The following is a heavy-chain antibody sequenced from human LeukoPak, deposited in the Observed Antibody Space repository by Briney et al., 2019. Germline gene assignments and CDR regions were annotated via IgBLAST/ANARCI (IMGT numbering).Heavy chain of an antibody. J-gene: IGHJ4*02. D-gene: IGHD3-10*01. CDR1: GFPFSSYA. CDR2: IGGSDGGT. CDR3: EGRLLRSSAY. V-gene: IGHV3-23*01. Sequence: GGSLRLSCATSGFPFSSYAMSWVRQAPGKGLEWVSTIGGSDGGTYYADSVKGRSTISRDNSKNTLYLQMSSLRAEDTAVYYCEGRLLRSSAYWGQGTLVTVSS.